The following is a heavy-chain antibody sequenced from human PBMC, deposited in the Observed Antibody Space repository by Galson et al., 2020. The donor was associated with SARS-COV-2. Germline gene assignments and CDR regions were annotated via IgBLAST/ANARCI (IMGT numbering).Heavy chain of an antibody. CDR3: ARERYSSSWDYYGMDV. Sequence: SETLSLTCTVSGGSISSYYWSWIRQPPGKGLEWIGNIYYRGSTNYNPSLKSRVTISVDTSKNHFSLKVSSVTAADTAVYYCARERYSSSWDYYGMDVWGQGATVTCSS. D-gene: IGHD6-13*01. CDR2: IYYRGST. CDR1: GGSISSYY. J-gene: IGHJ6*02. V-gene: IGHV4-59*01.